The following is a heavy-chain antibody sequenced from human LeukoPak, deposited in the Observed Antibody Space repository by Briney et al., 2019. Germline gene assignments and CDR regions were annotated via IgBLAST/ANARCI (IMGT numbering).Heavy chain of an antibody. CDR2: IYYSGST. CDR3: ARDGADCSSTSCYAFDI. V-gene: IGHV4-59*01. J-gene: IGHJ3*02. Sequence: SETLSLTCTASGGSISSYYWSWIRQPPGKGLEWIGYIYYSGSTNYNPSLKSRVTISVDTSKNQFSLKLSSVTAADTAVYYCARDGADCSSTSCYAFDIWGQGTMVTVSS. D-gene: IGHD2-2*01. CDR1: GGSISSYY.